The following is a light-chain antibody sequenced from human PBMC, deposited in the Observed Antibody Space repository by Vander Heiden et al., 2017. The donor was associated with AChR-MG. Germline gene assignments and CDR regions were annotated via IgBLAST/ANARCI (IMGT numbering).Light chain of an antibody. J-gene: IGLJ2*01. V-gene: IGLV1-44*01. CDR2: SNN. Sequence: QSVLTQPPSASGPPGQRVTTSCSGSSSNIGSNTVNWYQQHPGTAPKLLIYSNNQRPSGVPDRFSGSKSGTSASLAISGLQSEDEADYYCAAWDDSLNGHVVFGGGTKLTVL. CDR1: SSNIGSNT. CDR3: AAWDDSLNGHVV.